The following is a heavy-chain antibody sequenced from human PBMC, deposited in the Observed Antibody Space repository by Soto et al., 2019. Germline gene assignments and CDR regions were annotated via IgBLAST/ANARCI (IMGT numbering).Heavy chain of an antibody. CDR1: GFTFSSYA. D-gene: IGHD3-22*01. CDR3: ARVDYYDSSGYYSGDAFDI. Sequence: TGGSLRLSCAASGFTFSSYAMHWVRQAPGKGLEWVAVISYDGSNKYYADSVKGRFTISRDNSKNTLYLQMNSLRAEDTAVYYCARVDYYDSSGYYSGDAFDIWGQGTMVTVSS. V-gene: IGHV3-30-3*01. CDR2: ISYDGSNK. J-gene: IGHJ3*02.